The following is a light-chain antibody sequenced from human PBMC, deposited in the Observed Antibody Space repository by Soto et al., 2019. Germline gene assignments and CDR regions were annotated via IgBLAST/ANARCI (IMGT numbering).Light chain of an antibody. J-gene: IGKJ1*01. CDR2: GAS. CDR1: ETVSSSY. CDR3: QQYGSSRT. Sequence: DIVLTHSPCTLSLSPVERATLSCRASETVSSSYLAWYQQKPGQAPRLLIYGASSRATGIPDRFSGSGSGTDFTLTISRLEPEDFAVYYCQQYGSSRTFGQGTKVDIK. V-gene: IGKV3-20*01.